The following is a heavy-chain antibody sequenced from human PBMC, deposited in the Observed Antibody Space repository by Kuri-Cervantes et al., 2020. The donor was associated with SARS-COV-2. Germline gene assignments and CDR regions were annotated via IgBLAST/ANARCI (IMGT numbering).Heavy chain of an antibody. CDR1: GGSFSGYY. V-gene: IGHV4-34*01. CDR2: INHSGST. D-gene: IGHD1-14*01. J-gene: IGHJ6*03. Sequence: SETLSLTCAVYGGSFSGYYWSWIRQPPGKGLEWIGEINHSGSTNYNPPLKSRVTISVDTSKNQFSLKLSSVTAADTAVYYCARDKGTYKKSYYYYYYMDVGGKGTTVTVSS. CDR3: ARDKGTYKKSYYYYYYMDV.